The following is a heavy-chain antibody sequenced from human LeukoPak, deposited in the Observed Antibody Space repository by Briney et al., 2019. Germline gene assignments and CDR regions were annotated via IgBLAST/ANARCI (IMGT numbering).Heavy chain of an antibody. CDR3: AYQREDYYDSSGLFDY. CDR2: ISGSGVST. CDR1: GFTFSSYA. V-gene: IGHV3-23*01. J-gene: IGHJ4*02. Sequence: GGSLRLSCAASGFTFSSYAMSWVRQAPGEGLEWVSAISGSGVSTYYADSLKGWFTISRDNSKNTLYLQMNSLRAEDTAVYYCAYQREDYYDSSGLFDYWGQGTLVTVSS. D-gene: IGHD3-22*01.